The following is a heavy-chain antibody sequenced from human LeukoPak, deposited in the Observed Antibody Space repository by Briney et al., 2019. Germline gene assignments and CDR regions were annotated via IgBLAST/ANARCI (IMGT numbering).Heavy chain of an antibody. V-gene: IGHV4-59*01. D-gene: IGHD1-26*01. CDR1: NVSFSNYY. J-gene: IGHJ6*02. CDR3: ARGSGIVGAYYYYYYGMDV. CDR2: VHNSGRT. Sequence: SETLSLTCSVSNVSFSNYYWTWIRQPPGKGLEWIGCVHNSGRTNYNPSLKSRVTITVDTTGNQFSLNLKSMTTADTAVYFCARGSGIVGAYYYYYYGMDVWGQGTTVTVSS.